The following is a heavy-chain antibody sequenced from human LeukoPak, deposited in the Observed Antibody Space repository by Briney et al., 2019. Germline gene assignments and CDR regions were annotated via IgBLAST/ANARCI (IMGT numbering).Heavy chain of an antibody. CDR2: IYYSGST. V-gene: IGHV4-59*08. CDR3: ARGPYSDFWSGYPYFDY. D-gene: IGHD3-3*01. Sequence: PSGTLSLTCTVSGGSISSYYWSWIRQPPGKGLEWIGYIYYSGSTNYNPSLKSRVTISVDTSKNQFSLKLSSVTAADTAVYYCARGPYSDFWSGYPYFDYWGQGTLVTVSS. CDR1: GGSISSYY. J-gene: IGHJ4*02.